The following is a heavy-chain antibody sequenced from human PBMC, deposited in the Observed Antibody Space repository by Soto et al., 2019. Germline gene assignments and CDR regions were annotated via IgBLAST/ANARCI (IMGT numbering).Heavy chain of an antibody. V-gene: IGHV3-9*01. J-gene: IGHJ3*02. D-gene: IGHD2-8*01. Sequence: GGSLRLSCAASGFTFDDYAMHWVRQAPGKGLEWVSGISWNSGRIGYADSVKGRFTISRDNAKNSLYLQMNSLRAEDTALYYCAKAILMVYAIVPSAFDIWGQGTMVTVSS. CDR2: ISWNSGRI. CDR1: GFTFDDYA. CDR3: AKAILMVYAIVPSAFDI.